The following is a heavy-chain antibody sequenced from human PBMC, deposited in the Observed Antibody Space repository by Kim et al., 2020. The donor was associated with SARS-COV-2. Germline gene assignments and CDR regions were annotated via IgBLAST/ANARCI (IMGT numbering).Heavy chain of an antibody. CDR2: ISAYSGNT. J-gene: IGHJ4*02. Sequence: ASVKVSCKASGYTFTTYGISWVRQAPGQGLEWMGWISAYSGNTNYAQKLQDIITLTKDTSTSTAYMELMSLRSDDTAVYYCARDRDYRFDYWGQGTLVTVSS. V-gene: IGHV1-18*01. D-gene: IGHD5-12*01. CDR3: ARDRDYRFDY. CDR1: GYTFTTYG.